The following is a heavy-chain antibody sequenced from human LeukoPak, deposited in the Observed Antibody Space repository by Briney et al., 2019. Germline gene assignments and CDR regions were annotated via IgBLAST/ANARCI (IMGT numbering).Heavy chain of an antibody. CDR3: ARYDYGEGMPDY. V-gene: IGHV1-2*02. J-gene: IGHJ4*02. Sequence: ASVKVSCKASGDTFTGYYMHWVRQAPGQGLEWMGWINPNSGGTNYAQKFQGRVTMTRDTSISTAYMELSRLRSDDTAVYYCARYDYGEGMPDYWGQGTLVTVSS. D-gene: IGHD4-17*01. CDR1: GDTFTGYY. CDR2: INPNSGGT.